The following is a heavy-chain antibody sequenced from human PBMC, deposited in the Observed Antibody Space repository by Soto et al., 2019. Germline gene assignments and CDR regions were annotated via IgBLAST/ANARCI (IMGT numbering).Heavy chain of an antibody. Sequence: EVQLLECGGGLVQPGGSLRLSCAASGFTFSSYAMSWFRQAPGQGLEWVSAISGSGGSTYYADSVKGRFTISRDNSKNTLYLQVNSLRGEDTAVYYCAKDLPNDSSGYYAAFGIWGQGTMVTVSS. V-gene: IGHV3-23*01. CDR3: AKDLPNDSSGYYAAFGI. D-gene: IGHD3-22*01. CDR1: GFTFSSYA. CDR2: ISGSGGST. J-gene: IGHJ3*02.